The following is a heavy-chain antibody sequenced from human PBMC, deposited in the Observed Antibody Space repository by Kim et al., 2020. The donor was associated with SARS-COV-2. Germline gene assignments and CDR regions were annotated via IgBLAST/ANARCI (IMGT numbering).Heavy chain of an antibody. V-gene: IGHV3-21*01. CDR3: APATSGSGWYFWYSP. J-gene: IGHJ5*02. CDR1: GFTFSTYS. D-gene: IGHD6-19*01. CDR2: ISSSRSNI. Sequence: GGSLRLSCAASGFTFSTYSMNWVRQAPGKGLEWVSAISSSRSNIYYADSVKGRFTISRDNAKNSLYLQMNSLRVEDTAVYYCAPATSGSGWYFWYSPWGQGTLVTVSS.